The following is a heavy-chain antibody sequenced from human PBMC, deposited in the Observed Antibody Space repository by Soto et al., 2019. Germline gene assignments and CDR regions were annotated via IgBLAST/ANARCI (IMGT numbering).Heavy chain of an antibody. J-gene: IGHJ4*02. CDR1: GYTFTGYY. V-gene: IGHV1-8*02. CDR3: ARGRGWRDY. CDR2: MNPNNGYT. Sequence: GASVKVSCKASGYTFTGYYMHWVRQATGQGLEWMGWMNPNNGYTDYAQKFQGRVTMTRDTSLSTAYMELSSLTSDDTAVYYCARGRGWRDYWGQGTLVTVSS. D-gene: IGHD6-19*01.